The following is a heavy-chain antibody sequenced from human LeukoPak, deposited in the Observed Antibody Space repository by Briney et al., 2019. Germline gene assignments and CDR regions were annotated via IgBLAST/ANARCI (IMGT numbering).Heavy chain of an antibody. CDR3: ARDAVPQQWLVRYFDY. CDR2: ISAYNGNT. D-gene: IGHD6-19*01. J-gene: IGHJ4*02. CDR1: GYTFTSYG. Sequence: ALVKVSCKASGYTFTSYGISWVRQAPGQGLEWMGWISAYNGNTNYAQKLQGRVTMTTDTSTSTAYMELRSLRSDDTAVYYCARDAVPQQWLVRYFDYWGQGTLVTVSS. V-gene: IGHV1-18*01.